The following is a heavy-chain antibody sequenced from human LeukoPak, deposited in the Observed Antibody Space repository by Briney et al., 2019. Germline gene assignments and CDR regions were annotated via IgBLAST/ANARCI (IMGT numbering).Heavy chain of an antibody. CDR1: GFTFSSYA. D-gene: IGHD6-19*01. J-gene: IGHJ3*02. V-gene: IGHV3-23*01. CDR3: AKSVRDSSGWYPDAFDI. Sequence: GGSLRLSCAASGFTFSSYAMSWVRQAPGKGLEWVSAISGSGGSTYYADSVKGRFTISRDNPKNTLYLQMNSLRAEDTAVYYCAKSVRDSSGWYPDAFDIWGQGTMVTVSS. CDR2: ISGSGGST.